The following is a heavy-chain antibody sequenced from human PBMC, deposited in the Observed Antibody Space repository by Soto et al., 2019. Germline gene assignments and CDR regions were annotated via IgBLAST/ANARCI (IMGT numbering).Heavy chain of an antibody. J-gene: IGHJ6*03. D-gene: IGHD3-9*01. CDR3: ARDRVPTGSYYMDV. CDR2: INGDGSGT. CDR1: GFTFSRYW. V-gene: IGHV3-74*01. Sequence: VGSLRLSCAASGFTFSRYWMHWVRQAPGKGLVWVSRINGDGSGTSYADSVKGRFTISRDNAKNTLYLQMNSLRAEDTAVYYCARDRVPTGSYYMDVWGKGTTVTVSS.